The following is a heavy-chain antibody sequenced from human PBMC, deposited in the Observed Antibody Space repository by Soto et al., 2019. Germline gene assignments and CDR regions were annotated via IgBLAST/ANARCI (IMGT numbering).Heavy chain of an antibody. D-gene: IGHD5-12*01. CDR1: GFTFSNAW. J-gene: IGHJ4*02. CDR2: IKSKTDGGTT. CDR3: TTEKDIVATIFDY. V-gene: IGHV3-15*07. Sequence: GGSLRLSCAASGFTFSNAWMNWVRQAPGKGLEWVGRIKSKTDGGTTDYAAPVKGRFTISRDDSKNTLYLQMNSLKTEDTAVYYCTTEKDIVATIFDYWGQGTLVTVSS.